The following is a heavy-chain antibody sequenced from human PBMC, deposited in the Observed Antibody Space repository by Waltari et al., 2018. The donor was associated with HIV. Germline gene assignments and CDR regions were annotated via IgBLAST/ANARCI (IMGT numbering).Heavy chain of an antibody. V-gene: IGHV3-7*01. CDR3: ARIGTFPHNYAIDF. D-gene: IGHD1-26*01. Sequence: EVQLMEFGGGLVQSGGSLRLSCAASGFTFTNYWMRWVRQTPGKGREWVAYIKDDGSEKDYIGSVKGRFTSSRDNAKNSMFLQMNSLRAEDTAVYYCARIGTFPHNYAIDFWGPGTTVTVSS. CDR1: GFTFTNYW. J-gene: IGHJ6*02. CDR2: IKDDGSEK.